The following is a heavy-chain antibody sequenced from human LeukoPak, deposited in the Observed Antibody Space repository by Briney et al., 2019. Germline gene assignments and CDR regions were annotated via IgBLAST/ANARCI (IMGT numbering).Heavy chain of an antibody. CDR1: GYTFTGYY. CDR3: ARVLKVRGQRYFDY. Sequence: ASVKVSCKASGYTFTGYYMHWVRQAPGQGLEWMGWINPNSGGTNYVQKFQGRVTMTRDTSISTAYMELSRLRSDDTAVYCCARVLKVRGQRYFDYWGQGTLVTVSS. CDR2: INPNSGGT. V-gene: IGHV1-2*02. D-gene: IGHD3-10*01. J-gene: IGHJ4*02.